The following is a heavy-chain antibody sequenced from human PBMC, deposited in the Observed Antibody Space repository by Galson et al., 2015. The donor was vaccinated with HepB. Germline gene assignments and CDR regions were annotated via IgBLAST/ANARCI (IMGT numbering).Heavy chain of an antibody. V-gene: IGHV3-21*01. J-gene: IGHJ6*02. CDR1: GFTFSSYS. Sequence: SLRLSCAASGFTFSSYSMNWVRQAPGKGLEWVSSISSSSSYIYYADSVKGRFTTSRDNAKNSLYLQMNSLRAEDTAVYYCASKGFYYYYGMDVWGQGTTVTVSS. CDR2: ISSSSSYI. CDR3: ASKGFYYYYGMDV.